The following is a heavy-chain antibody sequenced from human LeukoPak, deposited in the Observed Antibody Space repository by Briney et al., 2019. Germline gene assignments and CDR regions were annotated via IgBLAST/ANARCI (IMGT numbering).Heavy chain of an antibody. CDR1: GGTFSSYA. CDR3: AKTPYGAPTISDYFDY. J-gene: IGHJ4*02. V-gene: IGHV3-23*01. D-gene: IGHD4-17*01. Sequence: GGSLRLSCAASGGTFSSYAMSWVRQAPGKGLEWVSGISGSGASTYYADSVKGRFTISRDNSKNTLYLQMNSLRAEDTAVYYCAKTPYGAPTISDYFDYWGQGTLVTVSS. CDR2: ISGSGAST.